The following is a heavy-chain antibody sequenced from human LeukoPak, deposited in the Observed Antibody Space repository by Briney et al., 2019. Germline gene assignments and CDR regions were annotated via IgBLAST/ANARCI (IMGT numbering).Heavy chain of an antibody. Sequence: GGSLRLSCAASGFTFSSCSMHWVRQAPGKGLEYVSAISSNGGTTYYANSVRGRFTISRDNSKNTLYLQMNSLRAEDTAVYYCARDFSPHHYDSSGYSYFDYWGQGTLVTVSS. CDR3: ARDFSPHHYDSSGYSYFDY. J-gene: IGHJ4*02. CDR2: ISSNGGTT. V-gene: IGHV3-64*04. D-gene: IGHD3-22*01. CDR1: GFTFSSCS.